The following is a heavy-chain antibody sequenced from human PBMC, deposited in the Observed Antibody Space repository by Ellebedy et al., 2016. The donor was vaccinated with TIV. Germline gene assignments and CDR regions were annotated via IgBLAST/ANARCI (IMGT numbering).Heavy chain of an antibody. D-gene: IGHD4-17*01. V-gene: IGHV3-66*04. CDR1: GFTVSSNY. CDR3: SRHTDYALDY. Sequence: GESLKISCEGSGFTVSSNYMSWVRQAPGKGLEWVSVIYSGGSTYYADSVKGRFTISRDNSKNTLYLQMNSLRAEDTAVYYCSRHTDYALDYWGQGALVTVSS. CDR2: IYSGGST. J-gene: IGHJ4*02.